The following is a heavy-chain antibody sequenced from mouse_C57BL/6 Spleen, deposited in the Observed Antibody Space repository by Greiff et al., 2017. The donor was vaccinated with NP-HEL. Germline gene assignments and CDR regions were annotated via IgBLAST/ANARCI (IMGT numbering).Heavy chain of an antibody. CDR3: VRHGSSYGYAMDY. D-gene: IGHD1-1*01. J-gene: IGHJ4*01. V-gene: IGHV10-1*01. CDR1: GFSFNTYA. CDR2: IRSKSNNYAT. Sequence: EVHLVESGGGLVQPKGSLKLSCAASGFSFNTYAMNWVRQAPGKGLEWVARIRSKSNNYATYYADSVKDRFTISRDDSESMLYLQMNNLKTEDTAMYYCVRHGSSYGYAMDYWGQGTSVTVSS.